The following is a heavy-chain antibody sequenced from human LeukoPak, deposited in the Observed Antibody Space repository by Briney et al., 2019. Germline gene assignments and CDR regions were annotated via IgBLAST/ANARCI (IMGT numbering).Heavy chain of an antibody. Sequence: GGSLRLSCEASGFTFSSYGMSWVRQAPGKGLEWVSAISGSGGSTYYADSVKGRFTISRDNSKNTLYLQMNSLRAEDTAVYYCAKGRFWCSGGSCYPPAPFDYWGQGTLVTVSS. V-gene: IGHV3-23*01. CDR2: ISGSGGST. CDR3: AKGRFWCSGGSCYPPAPFDY. CDR1: GFTFSSYG. D-gene: IGHD2-15*01. J-gene: IGHJ4*02.